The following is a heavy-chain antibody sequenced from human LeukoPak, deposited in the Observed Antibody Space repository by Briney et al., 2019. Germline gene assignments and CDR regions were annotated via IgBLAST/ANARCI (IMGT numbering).Heavy chain of an antibody. Sequence: SETLSLTCAVYGWSFSGYYWSWIRQPPGKGLEWIGEINHSGSTNYNPSLKSRVTISVDTSKNQFSLKLSSVTAADTAVYYCARVGDTAKVRDGYKKYYFDYWGQGTLVTVSS. CDR3: ARVGDTAKVRDGYKKYYFDY. CDR1: GWSFSGYY. CDR2: INHSGST. D-gene: IGHD5-24*01. J-gene: IGHJ4*02. V-gene: IGHV4-34*01.